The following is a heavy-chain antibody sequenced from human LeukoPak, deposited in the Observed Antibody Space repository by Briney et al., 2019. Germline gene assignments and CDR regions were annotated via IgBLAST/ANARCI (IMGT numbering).Heavy chain of an antibody. CDR2: ISYDGSNK. Sequence: TGGSLRLSCAASGFTFSSYGMHWVRQAPGKGLEWVAVISYDGSNKYYADSVKGRFTISRDNSKNTLYLQMNSLRAEDTAVYYCAKRVVMGRFGEGYGMDVWGQGTTVTVS. J-gene: IGHJ6*02. D-gene: IGHD3-10*01. V-gene: IGHV3-30*18. CDR1: GFTFSSYG. CDR3: AKRVVMGRFGEGYGMDV.